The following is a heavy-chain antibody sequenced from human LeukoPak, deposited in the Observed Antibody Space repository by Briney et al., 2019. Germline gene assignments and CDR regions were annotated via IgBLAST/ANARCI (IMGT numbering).Heavy chain of an antibody. CDR3: ARDNSVGDNAWWFDP. J-gene: IGHJ5*02. V-gene: IGHV1-46*01. Sequence: ASVKVYCKASGYTFTSYYMHWVRQAPGQGLEWMGLINPTGGSTGYAQKFQGRVTMTRDMSTSTDYMELSSLRSEDTAIYYCARDNSVGDNAWWFDPWGQGTLVSVSS. D-gene: IGHD1-26*01. CDR2: INPTGGST. CDR1: GYTFTSYY.